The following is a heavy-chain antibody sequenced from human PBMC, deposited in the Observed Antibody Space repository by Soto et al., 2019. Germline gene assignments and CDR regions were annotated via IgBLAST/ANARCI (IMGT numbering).Heavy chain of an antibody. V-gene: IGHV4-31*03. CDR1: GGSISSGGYY. D-gene: IGHD3-3*01. J-gene: IGHJ2*01. CDR3: ARGPDSSHWYFDL. Sequence: QVQLQESGPGLVKPSQTLSLTCTVSGGSISSGGYYWSWIRQHPGKGLEWIGYISYSGSTYYNPSLTSRVTISVDTSKNQFSLKLNSVTAADTAVYYCARGPDSSHWYFDLWGRGTLVTVSS. CDR2: ISYSGST.